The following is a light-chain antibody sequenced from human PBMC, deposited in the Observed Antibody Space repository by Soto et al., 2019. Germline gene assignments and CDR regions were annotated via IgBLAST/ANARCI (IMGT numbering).Light chain of an antibody. CDR2: EVT. V-gene: IGLV2-14*01. Sequence: QSVLTQPASVSGSPGQSITISCTGTSSDVGGYNYVSRYQKHPGKAPKVMIYEVTNRPSGVSNRFSGSKSGNTASLTISGLQVEDEADYYCSSYTGRTTYVFGTGTKVTVL. CDR3: SSYTGRTTYV. CDR1: SSDVGGYNY. J-gene: IGLJ1*01.